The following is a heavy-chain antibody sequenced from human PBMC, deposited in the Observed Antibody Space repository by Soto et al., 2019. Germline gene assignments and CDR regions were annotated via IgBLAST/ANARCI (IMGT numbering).Heavy chain of an antibody. CDR3: ARNRLRQYYYGMDV. J-gene: IGHJ6*02. CDR1: GYSFANYW. CDR2: IYPGDSDT. V-gene: IGHV5-51*01. D-gene: IGHD3-10*01. Sequence: GESLKISCQGSGYSFANYWIAWVRQMPGKGLEWVGVIYPGDSDTRYSPSFRGQVTISADKSISHVYLQWSSLKASDTAMYYCARNRLRQYYYGMDVWGQGTTVTSP.